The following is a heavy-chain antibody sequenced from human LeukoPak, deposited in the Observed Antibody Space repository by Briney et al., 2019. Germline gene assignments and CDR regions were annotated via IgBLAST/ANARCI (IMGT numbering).Heavy chain of an antibody. CDR2: ISSSSSYI. V-gene: IGHV3-21*01. Sequence: KSGGSLRLSCAASGFTFSSYSMNWVRQAPGKGLEWVSSISSSSSYIYYADSVKGRFTISRDNAKNSLYLQMNSLRAEDTAVYYCARHCSGGSCYDYWGQGTLVTVS. J-gene: IGHJ4*02. CDR3: ARHCSGGSCYDY. D-gene: IGHD2-15*01. CDR1: GFTFSSYS.